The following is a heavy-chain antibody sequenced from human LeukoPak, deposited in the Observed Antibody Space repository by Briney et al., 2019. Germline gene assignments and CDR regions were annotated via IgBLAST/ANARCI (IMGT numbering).Heavy chain of an antibody. J-gene: IGHJ4*02. Sequence: TSETLSLTCTVSGGSFSGYYCTWIRQPPGKGLEWIGEINHSGSANYNPSLKSRVTISLDTSKNQFSLKLSSVTAADTAVYYCARGQGTVTTHWGQGTLVTVSS. CDR1: GGSFSGYY. CDR2: INHSGSA. V-gene: IGHV4-34*01. D-gene: IGHD4-17*01. CDR3: ARGQGTVTTH.